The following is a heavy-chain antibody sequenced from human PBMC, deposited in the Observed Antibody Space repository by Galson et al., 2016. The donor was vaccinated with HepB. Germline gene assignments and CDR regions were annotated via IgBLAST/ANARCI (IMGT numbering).Heavy chain of an antibody. CDR2: ISYDGSDK. CDR3: AKGLGARKIPIDY. V-gene: IGHV3-30*18. D-gene: IGHD1-26*01. CDR1: GFIFSNYG. Sequence: SLRLSCAASGFIFSNYGMHWVRQAPGKGLEWVTVISYDGSDKYYADSVKGRFTISRDNSKNTVHLQMNSLRAEDTAVYYCAKGLGARKIPIDYWGQGTLVTVSS. J-gene: IGHJ4*02.